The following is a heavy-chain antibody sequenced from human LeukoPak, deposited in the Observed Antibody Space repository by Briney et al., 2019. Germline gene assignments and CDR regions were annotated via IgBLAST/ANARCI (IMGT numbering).Heavy chain of an antibody. Sequence: GSSVKVSCKASGGTFSNYAINWVRQAPGQGLEWMGGIIPIFGTAHYAQKFQGRVTITADGSTSTAYMELSSLRSEDTAVYYCARGWLAETTVVTPYNYWGQGTLVTVSS. CDR1: GGTFSNYA. D-gene: IGHD4-23*01. V-gene: IGHV1-69*01. J-gene: IGHJ4*02. CDR3: ARGWLAETTVVTPYNY. CDR2: IIPIFGTA.